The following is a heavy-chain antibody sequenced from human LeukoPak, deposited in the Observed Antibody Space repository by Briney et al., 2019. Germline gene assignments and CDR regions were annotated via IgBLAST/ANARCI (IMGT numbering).Heavy chain of an antibody. CDR3: ARADLNGGSYFGS. D-gene: IGHD1-26*01. CDR2: ISGSGGST. Sequence: GGSLRLSCAASGFTFSSYAMSWVRQAPGKGLEWVSAISGSGGSTYYADSVKGRFTISRDNAKNTPFLQLNSLRVEDTAVYYCARADLNGGSYFGSWGQGTLVTVSS. V-gene: IGHV3-23*01. J-gene: IGHJ5*02. CDR1: GFTFSSYA.